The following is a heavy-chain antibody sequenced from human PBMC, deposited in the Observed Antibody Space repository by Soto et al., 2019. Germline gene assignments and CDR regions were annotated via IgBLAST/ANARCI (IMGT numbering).Heavy chain of an antibody. Sequence: PSETLSLTCTVSGASISGFYCSWIRKLAGKGLEWIGRIYATGTTDSNPSLKSRVMMSVDTSKKQFSLKWRSVTAADPAVYYCVRDGTKTLRDWFDPWGQGISVTVSS. CDR3: VRDGTKTLRDWFDP. CDR2: IYATGTT. V-gene: IGHV4-4*07. J-gene: IGHJ5*02. D-gene: IGHD1-1*01. CDR1: GASISGFY.